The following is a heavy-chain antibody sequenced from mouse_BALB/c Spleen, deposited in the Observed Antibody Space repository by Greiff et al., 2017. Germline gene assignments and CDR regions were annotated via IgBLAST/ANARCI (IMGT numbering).Heavy chain of an antibody. CDR2: ISDGGSYT. D-gene: IGHD2-4*01. CDR1: GFTFSDYY. J-gene: IGHJ3*01. V-gene: IGHV5-4*02. Sequence: EVQVVESGGGLVKPGGSLKLSCAASGFTFSDYYMYWVRQTPEKRLEWVATISDGGSYTYYPDSVKGRFTISRDNAKNNLYLQMSSLKSEDTAMYYCARDRSTMITTVAYWGQGTLVTVSA. CDR3: ARDRSTMITTVAY.